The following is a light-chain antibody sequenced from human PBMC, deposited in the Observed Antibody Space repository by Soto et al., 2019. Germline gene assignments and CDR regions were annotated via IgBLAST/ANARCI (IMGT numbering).Light chain of an antibody. CDR3: QQYNGYWT. CDR2: EAS. V-gene: IGKV1-5*03. Sequence: DIKMTQSPSTLSASVGDRVTITCRASQSISGSLAWYQQKPGKAPKLLIYEASNLKSGVPSRFSGSGSGTECTLTISRLQPDDSASYYCQQYNGYWTFGQGTRVEIK. CDR1: QSISGS. J-gene: IGKJ1*01.